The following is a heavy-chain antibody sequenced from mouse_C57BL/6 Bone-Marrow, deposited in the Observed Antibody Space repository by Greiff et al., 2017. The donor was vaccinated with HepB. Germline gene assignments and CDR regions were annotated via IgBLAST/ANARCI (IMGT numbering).Heavy chain of an antibody. D-gene: IGHD2-2*01. CDR2: IYPRSGNT. Sequence: QVHVKQSGAELARPGASVKLSCKASGYTFTSYGISWVKQRTGQGLEWIGEIYPRSGNTYYNEKFKGKATLTADKSSSTAYMELRSLTSEDSAVYFCARCMVRTWFAYWGQGTLVTVSA. V-gene: IGHV1-81*01. CDR1: GYTFTSYG. J-gene: IGHJ3*01. CDR3: ARCMVRTWFAY.